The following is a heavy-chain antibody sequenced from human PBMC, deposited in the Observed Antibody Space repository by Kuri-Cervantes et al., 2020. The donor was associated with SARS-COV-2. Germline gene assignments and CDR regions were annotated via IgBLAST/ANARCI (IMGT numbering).Heavy chain of an antibody. CDR3: AKPHEPGISGSLCPFDF. CDR2: INWNGGST. J-gene: IGHJ3*01. CDR1: GFTFDDYG. V-gene: IGHV3-43D*04. Sequence: GGSLRLSCAASGFTFDDYGMSWVRQAPGKGLEWVSGINWNGGSTYYADSVKGRFGISRDNSKNSLYLHLNSLRPEDTALYYCAKPHEPGISGSLCPFDFWGQGTMVTVSS. D-gene: IGHD3-3*01.